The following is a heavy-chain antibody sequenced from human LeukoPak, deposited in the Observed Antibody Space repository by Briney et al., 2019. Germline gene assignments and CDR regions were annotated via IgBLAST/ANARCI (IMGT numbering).Heavy chain of an antibody. CDR1: GSTFSSYS. CDR3: ARKGYYGSGTYLDY. CDR2: INWNGDRT. J-gene: IGHJ4*02. V-gene: IGHV3-20*04. D-gene: IGHD3-10*01. Sequence: GGSLRLSCAASGSTFSSYSMNWVRQAPGKGLEWVSGINWNGDRTGYADSVRGRFTISRDNAKNSLYLQMNSLRAEDTALYYCARKGYYGSGTYLDYWGQGTLVTVSS.